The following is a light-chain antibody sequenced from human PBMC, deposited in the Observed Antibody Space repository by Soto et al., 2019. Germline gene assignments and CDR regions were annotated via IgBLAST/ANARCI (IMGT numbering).Light chain of an antibody. Sequence: QSVLTQPPSASGTPGQRVTISCSGSSSNIGSSTVNWYQHLPGTAPKLLIYSSNQRPSGVPDRFSGSKSGTSASLAISGLQSEHEADYYCAAWDDSLNGYVFGTGTKLTVL. CDR1: SSNIGSST. V-gene: IGLV1-44*01. J-gene: IGLJ1*01. CDR3: AAWDDSLNGYV. CDR2: SSN.